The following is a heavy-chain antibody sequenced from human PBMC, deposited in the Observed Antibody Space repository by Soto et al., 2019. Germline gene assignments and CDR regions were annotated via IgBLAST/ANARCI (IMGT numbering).Heavy chain of an antibody. D-gene: IGHD4-17*01. J-gene: IGHJ4*02. CDR2: IYWDDDK. CDR3: AHAGDYDLLTFDH. V-gene: IGHV2-5*02. Sequence: QITLKESGPTLVRPAQTLTLPCDFSGFSLSTYDMGVAWIRQPPGKALEWLALIYWDDDKRYSPSLKDRLAISKDTSSNQVVLTITNMDPGDTATYFCAHAGDYDLLTFDHWGPGTLVTVSS. CDR1: GFSLSTYDMG.